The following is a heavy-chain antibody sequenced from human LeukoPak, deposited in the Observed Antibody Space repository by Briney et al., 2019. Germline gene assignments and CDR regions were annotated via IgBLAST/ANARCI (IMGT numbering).Heavy chain of an antibody. CDR2: IKQDGSEK. CDR3: ARAGGSCWGYYFDY. CDR1: GFTFSSYW. D-gene: IGHD2-15*01. Sequence: PGGSLRLSCAASGFTFSSYWMSWVRQAPGKGLEWVANIKQDGSEKYYVDSVKGRFTISGDNAKNSLYLQMNSLRAEDTAVYYCARAGGSCWGYYFDYWGQGTLVTVSS. J-gene: IGHJ4*02. V-gene: IGHV3-7*04.